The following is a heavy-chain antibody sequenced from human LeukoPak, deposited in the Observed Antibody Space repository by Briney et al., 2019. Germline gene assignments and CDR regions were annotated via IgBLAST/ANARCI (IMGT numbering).Heavy chain of an antibody. CDR2: VKQDGSEK. D-gene: IGHD6-19*01. J-gene: IGHJ6*03. Sequence: GGSLRLSCAASGFIFSSFWMSWVRQAPGKGLEWVANVKQDGSEKHCVDSVKGRFTISRDNAKNSLYLQMNSLRAEDTAVYYCARDRRAMAGRFYYYYMDVWGKGTTVTVSS. V-gene: IGHV3-7*01. CDR3: ARDRRAMAGRFYYYYMDV. CDR1: GFIFSSFW.